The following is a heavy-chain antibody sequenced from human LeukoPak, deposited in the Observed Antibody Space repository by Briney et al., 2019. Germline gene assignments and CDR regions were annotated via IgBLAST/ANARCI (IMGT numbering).Heavy chain of an antibody. CDR2: IWYDGSNK. D-gene: IGHD5-12*01. V-gene: IGHV3-33*08. Sequence: PGGSLRLSCAASGFTFSSYSMNWVRRAPGKGLEWVAVIWYDGSNKYYADSVKGRFTISRDNSKNTLYLQMNSLRAEDTAVYYCARGLSSIVATSPFDYWGQGTLVTVSS. CDR1: GFTFSSYS. J-gene: IGHJ4*02. CDR3: ARGLSSIVATSPFDY.